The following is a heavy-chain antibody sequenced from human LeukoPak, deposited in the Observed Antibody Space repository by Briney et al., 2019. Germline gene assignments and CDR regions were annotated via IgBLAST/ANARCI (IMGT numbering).Heavy chain of an antibody. CDR1: GGSMSSYY. CDR3: ASSGYSYDFDY. V-gene: IGHV4-59*12. CDR2: IYYSGTT. J-gene: IGHJ4*02. Sequence: SETLSLTCTVFGGSMSSYYWIWIRQPPGKGLEWFGYIYYSGTTSYNPSLKSRVTISVDRSKNQFSLKLSSVTAADTAVYYCASSGYSYDFDYWGQGTLVTVSS. D-gene: IGHD5-18*01.